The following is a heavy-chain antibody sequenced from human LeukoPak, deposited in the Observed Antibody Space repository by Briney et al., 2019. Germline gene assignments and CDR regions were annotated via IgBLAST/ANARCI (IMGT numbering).Heavy chain of an antibody. CDR2: ISSSSYI. D-gene: IGHD1-1*01. V-gene: IGHV3-21*01. Sequence: GGSLRLSCAASGFTFSSYSMNWVRQAPGKGLEWVSSISSSSYIYYADSVKGRLTISRDNAKNSLYLQMNSLRAEDTAVYYCARAKTGAAHAFDYWGQGTLVTVSS. CDR1: GFTFSSYS. CDR3: ARAKTGAAHAFDY. J-gene: IGHJ4*02.